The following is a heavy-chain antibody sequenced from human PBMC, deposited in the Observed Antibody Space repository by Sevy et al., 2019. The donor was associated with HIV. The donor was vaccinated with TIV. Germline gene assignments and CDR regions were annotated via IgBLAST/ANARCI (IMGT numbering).Heavy chain of an antibody. CDR2: ISYAGSNK. Sequence: GGSLSLSCAASGFTFRSYAMHWVRQDPGKGLEGVVVISYAGSNKYYADSVKGRFTISRDNSKNTLYLQMDGLRAEDTALYYCSREDEPDYYFFGIDVWGQGTTVTVSS. V-gene: IGHV3-30-3*01. CDR3: SREDEPDYYFFGIDV. CDR1: GFTFRSYA. J-gene: IGHJ6*02.